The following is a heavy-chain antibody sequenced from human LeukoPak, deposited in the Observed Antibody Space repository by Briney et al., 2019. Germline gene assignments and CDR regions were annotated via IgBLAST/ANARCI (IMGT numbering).Heavy chain of an antibody. CDR3: ARKDLGSMADDY. CDR1: GGTFSSYA. V-gene: IGHV1-69*05. CDR2: IIPIFGTA. Sequence: SVKVSCKASGGTFSSYAISWVRQAPGQGLEWMGRIIPIFGTANYAQKFQGRVTITTDESTSTAYVELSSLRSEDTAVYYCARKDLGSMADDYWGEGTLVTVSS. D-gene: IGHD2/OR15-2a*01. J-gene: IGHJ4*02.